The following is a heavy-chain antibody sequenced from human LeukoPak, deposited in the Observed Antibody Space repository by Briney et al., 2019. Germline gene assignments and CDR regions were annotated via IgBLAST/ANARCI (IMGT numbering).Heavy chain of an antibody. CDR2: MNPNSGNT. V-gene: IGHV1-8*01. Sequence: SVKLSCNASGYTFTSYDVNAVPQATRHRPEWLGWMNPNSGNTGYTQNFQGRDNMARTTAVSTAYMELSSLRSEVTAVYDVARGSYDILTCYYRGFDYWGQGTRATVSS. J-gene: IGHJ4*02. CDR3: ARGSYDILTCYYRGFDY. D-gene: IGHD3-9*01. CDR1: GYTFTSYD.